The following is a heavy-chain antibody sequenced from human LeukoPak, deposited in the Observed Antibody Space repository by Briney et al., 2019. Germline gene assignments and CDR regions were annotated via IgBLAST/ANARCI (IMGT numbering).Heavy chain of an antibody. CDR2: INSDGSTT. CDR3: ARDITGDPPPYYFDY. J-gene: IGHJ4*02. Sequence: GGSLRLSCAASGFTFSTSWMHWVRQAPGKGLVWVSRINSDGSTTTYADSVKGRITISRDNAKNTLSLLMNSLRAEDTAVYYCARDITGDPPPYYFDYWGQGSLVTVSS. D-gene: IGHD7-27*01. CDR1: GFTFSTSW. V-gene: IGHV3-74*01.